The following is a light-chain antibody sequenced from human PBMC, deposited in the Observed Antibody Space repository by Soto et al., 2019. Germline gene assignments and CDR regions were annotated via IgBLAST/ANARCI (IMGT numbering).Light chain of an antibody. CDR3: AAWDYNLNAYV. J-gene: IGLJ1*01. V-gene: IGLV1-44*01. Sequence: HSALTQPPSASGTPGQRVTISCSGSSSNIGSNTVNWYQQLPGTAPKVLIYSNNQRPSGVPDRFSGSKSETSASLAISGLQSEDEADYYCAAWDYNLNAYVFGIGTKVTVL. CDR1: SSNIGSNT. CDR2: SNN.